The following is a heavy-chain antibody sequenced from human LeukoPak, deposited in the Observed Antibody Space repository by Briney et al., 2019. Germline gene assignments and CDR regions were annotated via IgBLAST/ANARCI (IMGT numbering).Heavy chain of an antibody. D-gene: IGHD6-13*01. CDR3: AKDSSSSWYDAFDI. CDR2: INQDGSDE. J-gene: IGHJ3*02. Sequence: GGSLRLSCAASGFTFSNYWMNWVRQAPGKGLEWVATINQDGSDEYYVDSVKGRFTISRDNAKNSLYLQMNSLRAEDTALYYCAKDSSSSWYDAFDIWGQGTMVTVSS. CDR1: GFTFSNYW. V-gene: IGHV3-7*03.